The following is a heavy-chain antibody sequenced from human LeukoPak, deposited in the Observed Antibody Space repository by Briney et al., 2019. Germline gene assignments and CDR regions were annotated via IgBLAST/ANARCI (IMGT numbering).Heavy chain of an antibody. Sequence: GGCLRLSCAASGFIFSTYAMSWVRQAPGKGLEWVSCISGGGDTADYAYSVKGRFTISRDNSKNTLFLQMSSLIGEDTAVYFCAKTPATVITPDYHSSYLDVWGKGTPVTVSS. V-gene: IGHV3-23*01. J-gene: IGHJ6*03. D-gene: IGHD4-11*01. CDR3: AKTPATVITPDYHSSYLDV. CDR2: ISGGGDTA. CDR1: GFIFSTYA.